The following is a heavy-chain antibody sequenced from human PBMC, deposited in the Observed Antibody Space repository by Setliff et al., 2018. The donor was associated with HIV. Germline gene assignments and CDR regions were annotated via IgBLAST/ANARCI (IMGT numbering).Heavy chain of an antibody. Sequence: GESLRLSCVASGFTFRSYWMHWVRQAPGKGLVWVSLINSDGSTTNYADSVKGRFTISSDKAKNTVYLQMNSLRAEDTAVYYCAFGGGWLHDYWGQGTLVTVSS. D-gene: IGHD3-10*01. CDR3: AFGGGWLHDY. V-gene: IGHV3-74*01. CDR2: INSDGSTT. J-gene: IGHJ4*02. CDR1: GFTFRSYW.